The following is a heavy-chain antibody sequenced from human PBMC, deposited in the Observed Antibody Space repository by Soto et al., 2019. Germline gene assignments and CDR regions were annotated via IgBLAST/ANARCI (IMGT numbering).Heavy chain of an antibody. CDR1: GGSISSSSYY. Sequence: QLQLQESGPGLVKPSETLSLTCTVSGGSISSSSYYWGWIRQPPGKGLEWIGSIYYSGSTYYNPSLKSRVTISVDTSKNQFSLKLSSVTAADTAVYYCARPIWGMGGDFYFDYWGQGTLVTVSS. D-gene: IGHD2-21*02. CDR2: IYYSGST. V-gene: IGHV4-39*01. CDR3: ARPIWGMGGDFYFDY. J-gene: IGHJ4*02.